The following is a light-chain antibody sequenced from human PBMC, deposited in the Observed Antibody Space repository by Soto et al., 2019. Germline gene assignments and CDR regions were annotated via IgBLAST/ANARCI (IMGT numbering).Light chain of an antibody. Sequence: DIVMTQSPLSLSVTPGEPASISCRSSQSLLHSNGYTYLDWYLQKPGQSPQLLIYVASSRASGVPDRFSASGSGTDFTLTISRVEAEDVGVHYCMQALQTPVHFGQGTKLEI. CDR1: QSLLHSNGYTY. CDR3: MQALQTPVH. V-gene: IGKV2-28*01. CDR2: VAS. J-gene: IGKJ2*01.